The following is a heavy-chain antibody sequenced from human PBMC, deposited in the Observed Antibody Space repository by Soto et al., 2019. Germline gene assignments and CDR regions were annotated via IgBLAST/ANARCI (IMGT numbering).Heavy chain of an antibody. CDR3: AAERYCSGGSCYALGY. Sequence: SVKVSCKASGFTFTSSAVQWVRQARGQRLEWIGWIVVGSGNTNYAQKFQERVTITRDMSTSTAYMELSSLRSEDTAVYYCAAERYCSGGSCYALGYWGQGTLVTVSS. CDR1: GFTFTSSA. V-gene: IGHV1-58*01. CDR2: IVVGSGNT. D-gene: IGHD2-15*01. J-gene: IGHJ4*02.